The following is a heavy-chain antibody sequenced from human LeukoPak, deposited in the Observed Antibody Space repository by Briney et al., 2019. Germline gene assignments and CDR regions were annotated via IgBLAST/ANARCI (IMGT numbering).Heavy chain of an antibody. Sequence: ASVKVSCKASGYTFTTFAISWVRQAPGQGLEWMGWISAYNGNTNYAQKLQGRVTMTTDTSTSTAYMELRSLRSDDTAVYYCARAFLEVTDGGVLRPGWFDPWGQGTLVTVSS. CDR1: GYTFTTFA. J-gene: IGHJ5*02. CDR3: ARAFLEVTDGGVLRPGWFDP. D-gene: IGHD2-21*02. V-gene: IGHV1-18*01. CDR2: ISAYNGNT.